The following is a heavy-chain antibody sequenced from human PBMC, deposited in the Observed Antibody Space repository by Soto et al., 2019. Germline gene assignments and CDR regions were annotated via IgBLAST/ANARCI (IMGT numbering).Heavy chain of an antibody. CDR1: AGTFSSYV. J-gene: IGHJ6*02. V-gene: IGHV1-69*12. CDR2: IIPMFGPA. D-gene: IGHD2-15*01. CDR3: ARSVVISAAKYYYYAMDA. Sequence: QVQLVQSGAEVKTPGSSVKVSCKASAGTFSSYVISWVRQAPGQGLEWMGAIIPMFGPANYAQKFHGRVRIIADESTSTAYMELSSLRSEDTDVYYCARSVVISAAKYYYYAMDAWGQGTTVTVSS.